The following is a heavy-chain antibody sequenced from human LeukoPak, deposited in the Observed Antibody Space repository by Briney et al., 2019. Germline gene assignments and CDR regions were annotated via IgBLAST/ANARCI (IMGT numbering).Heavy chain of an antibody. CDR3: AREGQALKYVDY. Sequence: ASVKVSCKSSGYTFNGYYMHWVRQAPGQGLEWMGWINPNSGETRYTQEFQGRVTMTRDTSITTAYMEVSRLRSDDTAVYYCAREGQALKYVDYWGQGTLVTVSS. CDR2: INPNSGET. V-gene: IGHV1-2*02. CDR1: GYTFNGYY. J-gene: IGHJ4*02.